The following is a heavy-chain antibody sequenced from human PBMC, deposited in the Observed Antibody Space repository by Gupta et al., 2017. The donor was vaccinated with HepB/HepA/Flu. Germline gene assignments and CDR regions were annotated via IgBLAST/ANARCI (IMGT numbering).Heavy chain of an antibody. D-gene: IGHD5-18*01. Sequence: QVQLVESGGGVVQPGGAPRLSCAASGFPFSSYGMHWVRQAPGKGLEWVTVISYDGSNKYYADAVKGRFTISRDNSKNTLYLQMNSLRAEDTAVYYCARVFRYSYGLDYWGQGTLVTVSS. CDR1: GFPFSSYG. J-gene: IGHJ4*02. V-gene: IGHV3-30-3*01. CDR2: ISYDGSNK. CDR3: ARVFRYSYGLDY.